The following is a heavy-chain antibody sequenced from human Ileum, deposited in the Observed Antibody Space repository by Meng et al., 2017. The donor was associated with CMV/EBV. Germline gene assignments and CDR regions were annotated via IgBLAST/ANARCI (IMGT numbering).Heavy chain of an antibody. Sequence: LQLRASGPGLVTPSATLSLRCTVSGGSISIGRHYWGWIRPPPGKGLEWIGILYYSGTTYYNPSLKSRVTMSVGTSENQFSLKMNSVTAADTAVYYCARWSPESSSWSGFDFWGQGTLVTVSS. CDR2: LYYSGTT. D-gene: IGHD6-13*01. V-gene: IGHV4-39*07. J-gene: IGHJ4*02. CDR1: GGSISIGRHY. CDR3: ARWSPESSSWSGFDF.